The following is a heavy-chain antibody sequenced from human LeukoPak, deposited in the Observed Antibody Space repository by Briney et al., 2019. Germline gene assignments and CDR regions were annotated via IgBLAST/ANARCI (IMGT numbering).Heavy chain of an antibody. V-gene: IGHV3-20*04. CDR1: GFTFSSYS. D-gene: IGHD1-26*01. Sequence: GGSLRLSCAASGFTFSSYSMNWVRQAPGKGLEWVSGINWNGGSTGYADSVKGRFTISRDNAKNSLYLQMNSLRAEDTALYYCARVSGGSYYFDYWGQGTLVTVSS. J-gene: IGHJ4*02. CDR3: ARVSGGSYYFDY. CDR2: INWNGGST.